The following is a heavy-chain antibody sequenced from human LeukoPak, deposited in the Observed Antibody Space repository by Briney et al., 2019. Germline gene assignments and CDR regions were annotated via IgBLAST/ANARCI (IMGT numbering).Heavy chain of an antibody. V-gene: IGHV3-9*01. CDR1: GFTFDDYA. J-gene: IGHJ5*02. D-gene: IGHD6-19*01. CDR3: AKDRLSGLSNWFDP. Sequence: PGGSLRLFCAASGFTFDDYAMHWVRQAPGKGLEWVSGISWNSGSIGYADSVKGRFTISRDNAKNSLYLQMNSLRAEDTALYYCAKDRLSGLSNWFDPWGQGTLVTVSS. CDR2: ISWNSGSI.